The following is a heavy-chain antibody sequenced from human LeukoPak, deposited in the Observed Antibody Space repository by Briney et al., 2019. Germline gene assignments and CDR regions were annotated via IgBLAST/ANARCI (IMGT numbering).Heavy chain of an antibody. CDR3: ARGWEGNWFDP. V-gene: IGHV4-61*08. J-gene: IGHJ5*02. Sequence: PSETLSLTCTVSGGSISSGDYYWSWIRQPPGKGLEWIGYIYYSGSTNYNPSLKSRVTISVDTSKNQFSLKLSSVTAADTAVYYCARGWEGNWFDPWGQGTPVTVSS. CDR2: IYYSGST. D-gene: IGHD1-26*01. CDR1: GGSISSGDYY.